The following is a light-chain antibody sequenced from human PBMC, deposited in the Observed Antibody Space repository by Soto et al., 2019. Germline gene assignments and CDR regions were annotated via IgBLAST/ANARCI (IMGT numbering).Light chain of an antibody. J-gene: IGLJ2*01. CDR2: EVS. CDR3: CSYAGSSTFV. CDR1: SSDVGSYNL. Sequence: QSALTQPASVSGSPEQSITISCTGTSSDVGSYNLVSWYQQHPGKAPKLMIYEVSKRPSGVSNRFSGSKSGNTASLTISGLHAEDEADYYCCSYAGSSTFVFGGGTKLTVL. V-gene: IGLV2-23*02.